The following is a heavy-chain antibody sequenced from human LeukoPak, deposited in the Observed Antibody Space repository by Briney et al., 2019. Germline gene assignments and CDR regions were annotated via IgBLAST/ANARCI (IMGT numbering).Heavy chain of an antibody. CDR1: GDSISSSNSY. CDR2: IYYSGNT. Sequence: SETLSLTCTVSGDSISSSNSYWGWIRQPPGKGLEWIGSIYYSGNTYYNASLKSRVTISVDTSKNHFSLKLSSVTAADTAVYHCARQCRSPRSGDFDYWGQGTLVTVSS. D-gene: IGHD2-21*01. CDR3: ARQCRSPRSGDFDY. J-gene: IGHJ4*02. V-gene: IGHV4-39*01.